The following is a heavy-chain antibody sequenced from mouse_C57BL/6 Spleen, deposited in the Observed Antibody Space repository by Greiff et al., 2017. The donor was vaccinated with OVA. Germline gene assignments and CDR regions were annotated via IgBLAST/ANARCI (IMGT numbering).Heavy chain of an antibody. D-gene: IGHD2-1*01. V-gene: IGHV5-17*01. CDR2: ISSGSSTI. CDR1: GFTFSDYG. J-gene: IGHJ3*01. CDR3: ARDGNYPFAY. Sequence: EVKLVESGGGLVKPGGSLKLSCAASGFTFSDYGMHWVRQAPEKGLEWVAYISSGSSTIYYADTVKGRFTISRDNAKNTPFLQMTSLRSEDTAMYYCARDGNYPFAYWGQGTLVTVSA.